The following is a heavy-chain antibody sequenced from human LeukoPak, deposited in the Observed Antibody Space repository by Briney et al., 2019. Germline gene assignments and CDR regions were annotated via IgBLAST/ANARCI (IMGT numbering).Heavy chain of an antibody. CDR2: ISGSGGST. CDR1: GFTFSNYA. J-gene: IGHJ4*02. CDR3: AKDKGGLLWFGAEPRPPYYFDY. Sequence: PGGSLRLSCAASGFTFSNYAMSWVRQAPGKGLEWVSAISGSGGSTYYADSVKGRFTISRDNSKNTLYLQMNSLRAEDTAVYYCAKDKGGLLWFGAEPRPPYYFDYWGQGTLVTVSS. D-gene: IGHD3-10*01. V-gene: IGHV3-23*01.